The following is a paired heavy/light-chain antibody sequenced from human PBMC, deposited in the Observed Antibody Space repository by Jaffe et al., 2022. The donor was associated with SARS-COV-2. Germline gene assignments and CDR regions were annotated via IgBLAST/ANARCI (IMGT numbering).Light chain of an antibody. CDR3: QQRGNWPLT. CDR2: DAS. J-gene: IGKJ4*01. CDR1: QSVTSY. V-gene: IGKV3-11*01. Sequence: EIVLTQSPATLSMSPGERATLSCRASQSVTSYLAWYQQRPGQAPRLLIYDASKRAAGIPARFSGSGSGTDFTLIISSLEPEDFAVYYCQQRGNWPLTFGGGTKVEIK.
Heavy chain of an antibody. CDR2: ISSSGSTI. V-gene: IGHV3-48*01. CDR3: ARGHSGTSDYYYYMDV. J-gene: IGHJ6*03. Sequence: EVQLVESGGGLVLPGGSLRLSCAPSKFPFSSYSMNWVRQAPGMGLEWLSYISSSGSTIYYADSVKGRFTISRDNVKNSLYLQMTSLRAEDTAVYYCARGHSGTSDYYYYMDVWGKGTTVTVSS. CDR1: KFPFSSYS. D-gene: IGHD1-26*01.